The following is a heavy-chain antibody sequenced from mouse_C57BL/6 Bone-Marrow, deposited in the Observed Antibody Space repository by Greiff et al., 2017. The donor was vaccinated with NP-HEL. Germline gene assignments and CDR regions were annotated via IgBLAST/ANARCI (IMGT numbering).Heavy chain of an antibody. Sequence: VQLQQSGAELVRPGTSVKLSCKASGYTFTSYWMHWVKQRPGQGLEWIGVIDPSDSYTNYNQKFKGKATLTVDTSSSTAYMQLSSLTSEYSAVYYCARWYAMDYWGQGTSVTVSS. CDR3: ARWYAMDY. CDR2: IDPSDSYT. V-gene: IGHV1-59*01. J-gene: IGHJ4*01. CDR1: GYTFTSYW.